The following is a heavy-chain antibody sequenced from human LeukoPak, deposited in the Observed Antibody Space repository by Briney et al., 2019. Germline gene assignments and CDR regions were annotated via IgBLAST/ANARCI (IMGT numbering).Heavy chain of an antibody. J-gene: IGHJ6*03. CDR2: ISAYNGNT. CDR1: GYTFTSYG. V-gene: IGHV1-18*01. Sequence: ASVKVSCKASGYTFTSYGISWVRQAPGQGLEWMGWISAYNGNTNYAQKLQGRVTMTTDTSTSTAYMELRSLRSDDTAVYYCAREDYGDSFGYYYYYMDVWGKGTTVTVSS. CDR3: AREDYGDSFGYYYYYMDV. D-gene: IGHD4-17*01.